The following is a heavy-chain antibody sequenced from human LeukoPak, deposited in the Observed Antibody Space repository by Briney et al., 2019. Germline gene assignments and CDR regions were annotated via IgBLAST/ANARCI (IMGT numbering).Heavy chain of an antibody. D-gene: IGHD2-8*02. J-gene: IGHJ4*02. CDR3: ARPANAVTGFDY. Sequence: GGSLSLSCAASGFTFSSYSMHWVRQAPGKGLEWVSSISSSSSYKYYADSVKGRFTISRDNAKNSLHLQMNSLSSQDTAVYYCARPANAVTGFDYWGQGTLVTVSS. CDR2: ISSSSSYK. V-gene: IGHV3-21*01. CDR1: GFTFSSYS.